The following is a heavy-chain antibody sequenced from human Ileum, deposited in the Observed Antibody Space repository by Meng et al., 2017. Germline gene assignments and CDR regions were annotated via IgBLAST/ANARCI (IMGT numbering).Heavy chain of an antibody. J-gene: IGHJ4*02. CDR1: SGSISSNTY. Sequence: VHRPCAGPGLVRPSGTLSLTCAFSSGSISSNTYWSWVRQPPGKGLEWIGQISHSGSAYYNPSLKSRVTMSVDKSKSQFSLMLTSVTAADTAIYYCARHGGYSQDFWGQGTLVTVSS. CDR2: ISHSGSA. D-gene: IGHD4-23*01. CDR3: ARHGGYSQDF. V-gene: IGHV4-4*02.